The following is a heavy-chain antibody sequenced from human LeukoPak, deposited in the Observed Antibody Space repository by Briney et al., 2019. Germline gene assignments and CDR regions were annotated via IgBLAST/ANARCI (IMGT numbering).Heavy chain of an antibody. D-gene: IGHD3-22*01. Sequence: GGSLRLSCAASGFTFSSYWMSWVRQAPGKGLEWVANIKPDGSEQYYVDSVKGRFTISRDNAKKSLYLQVNSLRADDTAVFYCARGASLYSDDNSGYRPFDSWGQGILVTVSS. CDR1: GFTFSSYW. V-gene: IGHV3-7*01. CDR2: IKPDGSEQ. J-gene: IGHJ4*02. CDR3: ARGASLYSDDNSGYRPFDS.